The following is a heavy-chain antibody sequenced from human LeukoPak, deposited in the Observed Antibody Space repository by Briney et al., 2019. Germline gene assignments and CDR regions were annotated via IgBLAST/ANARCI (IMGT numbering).Heavy chain of an antibody. CDR1: GYTFTGYY. V-gene: IGHV1-2*02. Sequence: VASVRLSCTGSGYTFTGYYMHRVRQAPGQGNEWMGWINPNSGGTNYAQKFQGRVTMTRDTSISTAYMELSRLRSDDTAVYYCARGVRGIVVVPAAINWFDPWGQGTLVTVSS. D-gene: IGHD2-2*01. CDR2: INPNSGGT. CDR3: ARGVRGIVVVPAAINWFDP. J-gene: IGHJ5*02.